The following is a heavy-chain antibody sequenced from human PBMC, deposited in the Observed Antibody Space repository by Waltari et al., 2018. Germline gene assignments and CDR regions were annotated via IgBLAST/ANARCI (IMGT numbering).Heavy chain of an antibody. Sequence: QVQLVESGGGVVQPGRSLRLSCAASGFTFSSYGMHWVRQAPGKGLEWVAVISYDGSNKYYADSVKGRFTISRDNSKNTLYLQMNSLRAEDTAVYYCSRSRFGGPLDYWGQGTLVTVSS. CDR2: ISYDGSNK. CDR1: GFTFSSYG. D-gene: IGHD3-10*01. CDR3: SRSRFGGPLDY. J-gene: IGHJ4*02. V-gene: IGHV3-30*03.